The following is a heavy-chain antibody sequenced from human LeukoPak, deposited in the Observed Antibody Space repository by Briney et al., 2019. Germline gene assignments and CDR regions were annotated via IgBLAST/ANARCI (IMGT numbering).Heavy chain of an antibody. D-gene: IGHD3-10*01. CDR2: INHSGST. CDR3: ARRGYYGSGSYYN. Sequence: PSETLSLTCAVYGGSFSGYYWSWIRQPPGKGLEWIGEINHSGSTNYNPSLKSRVTISVDTSKNQFSLKLSSVTAADTAVYYCARRGYYGSGSYYNWGQGTLVTVSS. V-gene: IGHV4-34*01. CDR1: GGSFSGYY. J-gene: IGHJ4*02.